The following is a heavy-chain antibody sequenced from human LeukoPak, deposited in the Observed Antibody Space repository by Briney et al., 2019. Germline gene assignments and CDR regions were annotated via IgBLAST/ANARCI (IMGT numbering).Heavy chain of an antibody. Sequence: PGESLRLSCAASGFPFSNYWMHWVRQAPGKGLVWVSRVNSDGSTTNYADSVKGRFTISRDNAENTLYMRMNSLRPEDTAVYYCARGYYSSSRFDSWGQGTLVTVSS. CDR3: ARGYYSSSRFDS. CDR1: GFPFSNYW. CDR2: VNSDGSTT. J-gene: IGHJ4*02. V-gene: IGHV3-74*01. D-gene: IGHD6-13*01.